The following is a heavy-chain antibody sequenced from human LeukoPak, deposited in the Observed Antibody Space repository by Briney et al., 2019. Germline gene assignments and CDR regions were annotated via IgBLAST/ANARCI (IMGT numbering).Heavy chain of an antibody. CDR3: AKEGRSLQTY. J-gene: IGHJ4*02. CDR1: GFTFSSYA. Sequence: GGSLRLSCAASGFTFSSYAMNWVRQAPGKGLEWVANIKEDGTETYYVDSVKGRFTISRDNAKNSLYLQMNSLRVEDTAVYYCAKEGRSLQTYWGQGTLVTVSS. V-gene: IGHV3-7*03. D-gene: IGHD5-24*01. CDR2: IKEDGTET.